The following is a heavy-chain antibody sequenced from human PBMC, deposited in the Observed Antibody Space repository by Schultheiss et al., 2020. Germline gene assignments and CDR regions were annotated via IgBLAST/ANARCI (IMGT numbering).Heavy chain of an antibody. J-gene: IGHJ6*04. CDR2: IYTGGTT. Sequence: GGSLRLSCAASGFTVSTTYMTWVRQAPGKGLEWVSVIYTGGTTYYADSVKGRFTIARDKSNNTVYLQMNSLRADDTAVYYCARWEKRIPLPYYYYALDVWGTGTTVTVSS. CDR1: GFTVSTTY. V-gene: IGHV3-53*01. D-gene: IGHD1-26*01. CDR3: ARWEKRIPLPYYYYALDV.